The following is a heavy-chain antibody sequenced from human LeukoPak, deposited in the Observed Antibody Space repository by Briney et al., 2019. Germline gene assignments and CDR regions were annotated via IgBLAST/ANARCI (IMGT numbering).Heavy chain of an antibody. J-gene: IGHJ3*02. CDR2: ISGSGGST. CDR1: GFTFSSYA. V-gene: IGHV3-23*01. D-gene: IGHD5-18*01. Sequence: GGSLRLSCAASGFTFSSYAMSWVRQAPGKGLEWVSAISGSGGSTYYADSVKGRFTISRDNSKNTLYLQMNSLRAEDTAVYYCAKVTNTSPWMQLWFDAFDIWGQGTMVTVSS. CDR3: AKVTNTSPWMQLWFDAFDI.